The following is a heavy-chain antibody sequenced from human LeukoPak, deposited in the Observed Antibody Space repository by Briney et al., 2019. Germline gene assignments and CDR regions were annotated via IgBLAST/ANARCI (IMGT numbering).Heavy chain of an antibody. CDR3: ARTYYDILTGYNPYFDY. CDR2: ITASSTAI. V-gene: IGHV3-21*01. J-gene: IGHJ4*02. CDR1: GFTFNTYT. D-gene: IGHD3-9*01. Sequence: GGSLRLSCAASGFTFNTYTMNWVRQAPGKGLEWVSSITASSTAIYSADSVKGRFTISRDNAKNLLYLQMNTLRAEDTAVYYCARTYYDILTGYNPYFDYWGQGILVTVSS.